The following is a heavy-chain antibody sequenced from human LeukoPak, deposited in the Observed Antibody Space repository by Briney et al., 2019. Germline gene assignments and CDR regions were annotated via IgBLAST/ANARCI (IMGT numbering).Heavy chain of an antibody. D-gene: IGHD1-26*01. CDR1: GGSISGYY. Sequence: SETLSLTCTVSGGSISGYYWSWIRQPPGKGLEWIGFISYSGGTNYNPSLKSRVTISVDTSKNQFSLKLNSVTAADTAVYYCARHGGSYTFDYWGQATLVTV. V-gene: IGHV4-59*08. J-gene: IGHJ4*02. CDR3: ARHGGSYTFDY. CDR2: ISYSGGT.